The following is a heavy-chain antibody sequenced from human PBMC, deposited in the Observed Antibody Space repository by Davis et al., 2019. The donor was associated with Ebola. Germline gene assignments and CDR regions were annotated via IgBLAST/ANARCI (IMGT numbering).Heavy chain of an antibody. CDR2: IKQDGSEK. CDR1: GFTFSSYW. V-gene: IGHV3-7*01. CDR3: ARDLEDYYDSSGHMGNWFDP. Sequence: GESLKISCAASGFTFSSYWMSWVRQAPGKGLEWVANIKQDGSEKYYVDSVKGRFTISRDDAKNSLYLQMNSLRAEDTAVYYCARDLEDYYDSSGHMGNWFDPWGQGTLVTVSS. D-gene: IGHD3-22*01. J-gene: IGHJ5*02.